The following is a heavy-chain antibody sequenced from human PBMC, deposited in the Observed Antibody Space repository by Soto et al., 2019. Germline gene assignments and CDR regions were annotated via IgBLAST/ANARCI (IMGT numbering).Heavy chain of an antibody. V-gene: IGHV1-69*13. Sequence: SVKVSCKASGGTFSSYAISWVRQAPGQGLEWMGGIIPIFGTANYAQKYQGRVTITADESTSTAYMELIILRSEDTAVYYFAISPFDDSSGYYWDYFDYWGQVTLASVSS. J-gene: IGHJ4*02. CDR1: GGTFSSYA. CDR3: AISPFDDSSGYYWDYFDY. D-gene: IGHD3-22*01. CDR2: IIPIFGTA.